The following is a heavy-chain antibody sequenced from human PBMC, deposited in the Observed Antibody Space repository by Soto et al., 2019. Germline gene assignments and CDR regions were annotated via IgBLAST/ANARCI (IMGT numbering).Heavy chain of an antibody. CDR1: GGSISSGDYY. CDR2: IYYSGST. V-gene: IGHV4-30-4*01. J-gene: IGHJ4*02. CDR3: ARVLVVFGAAGPHFDY. Sequence: SETLSLTCTVSGGSISSGDYYWSWIRQPPGKGLEWIGYIYYSGSTDYNPSLKSRVTISVDTSKNQFSLKLSSVTAADTAVYYCARVLVVFGAAGPHFDYWGQGTLVTVSS. D-gene: IGHD6-13*01.